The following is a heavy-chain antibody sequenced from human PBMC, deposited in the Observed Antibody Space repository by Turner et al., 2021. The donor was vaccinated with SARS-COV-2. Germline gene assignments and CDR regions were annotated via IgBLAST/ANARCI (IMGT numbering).Heavy chain of an antibody. CDR2: IHYSGST. CDR3: ARLVRRAEYYFDY. CDR1: GGSITTSSYY. D-gene: IGHD3-10*01. J-gene: IGHJ4*02. Sequence: QLQLQESGPGLVKPSETLSLTCTVSGGSITTSSYYWGWIRQPPGKGLEWIGSIHYSGSTYYNPSLKSRVTISVDTSKNQFSLKLSSVTAADTAVYYCARLVRRAEYYFDYWGQGTLVTVSS. V-gene: IGHV4-39*01.